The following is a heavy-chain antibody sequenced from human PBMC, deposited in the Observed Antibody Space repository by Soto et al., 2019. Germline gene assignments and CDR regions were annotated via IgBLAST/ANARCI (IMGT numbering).Heavy chain of an antibody. CDR2: VSIGGST. V-gene: IGHV3-23*01. D-gene: IGHD2-15*01. CDR1: GVTFSSYA. J-gene: IGHJ4*02. CDR3: AKRRGAGGHFDY. Sequence: GESLRLSCAASGVTFSSYARSWVRQGPGKGLEWVAVVSIGGSTHYADSVRGRFTISRDNSKNTLSLQMNSLTAEDTAVYFCAKRRGAGGHFDYWGQGALVTVLL.